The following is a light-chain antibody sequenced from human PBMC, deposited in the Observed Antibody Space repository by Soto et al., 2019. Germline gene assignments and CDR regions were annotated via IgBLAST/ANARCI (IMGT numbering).Light chain of an antibody. V-gene: IGLV1-40*01. CDR3: QSYDSSLSAYV. CDR1: SSNIGAGYD. J-gene: IGLJ1*01. CDR2: GNS. Sequence: QSVLTQPPSVSGAPGQRVTISCTGSSSNIGAGYDVHGYQQLPGTAPKLLIYGNSNRPSGVPDRFSGSKSGTSASLAITGLQAEDEADYYYQSYDSSLSAYVFGTGTKVTVL.